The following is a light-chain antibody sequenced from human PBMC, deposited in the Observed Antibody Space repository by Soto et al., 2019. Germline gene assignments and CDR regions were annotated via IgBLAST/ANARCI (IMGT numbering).Light chain of an antibody. Sequence: QSVLTQPPSVYGAPGQRVTISCTGSSSNIGAGYDVHWYQQLPGTAPKLLIYGNTNRPSGVPDRFSGSKSGTSASLAITGLQAEDEADYYCQSYDSSLMGVVFGGGTKVTVL. V-gene: IGLV1-40*01. CDR1: SSNIGAGYD. CDR2: GNT. CDR3: QSYDSSLMGVV. J-gene: IGLJ2*01.